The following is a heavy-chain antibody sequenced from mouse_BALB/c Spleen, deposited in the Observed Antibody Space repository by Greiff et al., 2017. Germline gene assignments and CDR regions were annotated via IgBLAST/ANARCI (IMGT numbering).Heavy chain of an antibody. J-gene: IGHJ2*01. CDR1: GFTFSSYG. CDR2: ISSGGSYT. CDR3: ARLVDY. V-gene: IGHV5-6*01. D-gene: IGHD1-1*02. Sequence: EVQLVESGGDLVKPGGSLKLSCAASGFTFSSYGMSWVRQTPDKRLEWVATISSGGSYTYYPDSVKGRFTISRDNAKNTLYLQMSSLKSEDTAMYYCARLVDYWGQGTTLTVSS.